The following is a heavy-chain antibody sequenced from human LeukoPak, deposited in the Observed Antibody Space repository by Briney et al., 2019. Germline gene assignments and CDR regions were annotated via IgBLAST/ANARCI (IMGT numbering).Heavy chain of an antibody. Sequence: PGGSLRLSCAASGFTFSSYWMHWVRQTPGKGLVWVSHISGNGGGTYYAASVKGRFTISRDNSKNTLYLQMNSLRAEDPAVYYCAISGGYWAWAHWGQGTLVTVSS. CDR3: AISGGYWAWAH. CDR2: ISGNGGGT. D-gene: IGHD1-26*01. J-gene: IGHJ4*02. CDR1: GFTFSSYW. V-gene: IGHV3-23*01.